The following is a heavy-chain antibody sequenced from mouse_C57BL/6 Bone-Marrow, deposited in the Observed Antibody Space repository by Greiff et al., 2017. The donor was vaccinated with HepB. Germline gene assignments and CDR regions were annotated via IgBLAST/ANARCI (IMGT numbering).Heavy chain of an antibody. CDR1: GYSFTDYN. D-gene: IGHD1-1*01. J-gene: IGHJ2*01. Sequence: VQLQQSGPELVKPGASVKISCKASGYSFTDYNMNWVKQSNGKSLEWIGVINPNYGTTSYNQKFKGKATLTVDQSSSTAYMQLNSLTSEDSAVYYCATNYGSSPRNYFDYWGQGTTLTVSS. V-gene: IGHV1-39*01. CDR3: ATNYGSSPRNYFDY. CDR2: INPNYGTT.